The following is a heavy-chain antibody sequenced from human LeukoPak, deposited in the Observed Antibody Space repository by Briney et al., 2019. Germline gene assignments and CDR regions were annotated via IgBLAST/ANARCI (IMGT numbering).Heavy chain of an antibody. CDR1: GGSISSSSYY. CDR2: IYYSGST. D-gene: IGHD6-13*01. V-gene: IGHV4-39*07. Sequence: SETLSLTCTVSGGSISSSSYYWGWIRQPPGKGLEWIGSIYYSGSTYYNPSLKSRVTISVDTSKNQFSLKLSSVTAADTAVYYCARAAYSSSWYGIPYYFDYWGQGTLVTVSS. J-gene: IGHJ4*02. CDR3: ARAAYSSSWYGIPYYFDY.